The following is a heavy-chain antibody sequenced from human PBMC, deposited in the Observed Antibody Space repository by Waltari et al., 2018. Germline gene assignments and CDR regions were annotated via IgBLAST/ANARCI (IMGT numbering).Heavy chain of an antibody. V-gene: IGHV3-30*01. J-gene: IGHJ3*02. CDR3: AILPVVVTAAFDI. D-gene: IGHD2-21*02. CDR2: ISYDGSNK. Sequence: QVQPVESGGGVVEPGRSLRLPCAASGFTFSIYAMQWVRQAPGKGLEWVAVISYDGSNKYYADSVKGRFTISRDNSKNTLYLQMNSLRAEDTAVYYCAILPVVVTAAFDIWGQGTMVTVSS. CDR1: GFTFSIYA.